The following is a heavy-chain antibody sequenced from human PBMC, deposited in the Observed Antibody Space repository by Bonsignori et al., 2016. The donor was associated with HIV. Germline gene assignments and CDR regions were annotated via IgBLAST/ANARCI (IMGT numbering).Heavy chain of an antibody. CDR2: SIIGGST. Sequence: WIRQPPGKGWSGLGKSIIGGSTNYNPSLKSRVTMSVDTSKNQFSLKLSSVTAADTAVYYCARGQVILTGYYYYYFDYWGQGTLVTVSS. V-gene: IGHV4-34*01. D-gene: IGHD3-9*01. J-gene: IGHJ4*02. CDR3: ARGQVILTGYYYYYFDY.